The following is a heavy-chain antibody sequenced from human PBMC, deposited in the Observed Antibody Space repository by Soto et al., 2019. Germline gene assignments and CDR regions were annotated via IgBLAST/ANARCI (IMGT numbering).Heavy chain of an antibody. Sequence: QVQLLESGPGLVKPSQTLSLTCTVSGGSISSGGYYWSWIRQHPGKGLEWIGYIYYSGTTYYNPSLKSRVTIAEDTSKNQFSLKLSYVTAAETAVYYCARDFGRGVHAFDLWGQGTMVTVS. CDR3: ARDFGRGVHAFDL. D-gene: IGHD3-10*01. CDR1: GGSISSGGYY. CDR2: IYYSGTT. J-gene: IGHJ3*01. V-gene: IGHV4-31*03.